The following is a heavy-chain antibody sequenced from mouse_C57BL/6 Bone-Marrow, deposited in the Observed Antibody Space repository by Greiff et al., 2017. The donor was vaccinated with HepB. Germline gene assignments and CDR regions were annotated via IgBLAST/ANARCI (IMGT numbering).Heavy chain of an antibody. V-gene: IGHV1-19*01. CDR1: GYTFTDYY. Sequence: EVQLQQSGPVLVKPGASVKMSCKASGYTFTDYYMNWVKQSHGKSLEWIGVINPYNGGTSYNQKFKGKATLTVDKSSSTAYMELNSLTSEDSAVYYCARGDPYFDYWGQGTTLTVSS. J-gene: IGHJ2*01. CDR2: INPYNGGT. CDR3: ARGDPYFDY.